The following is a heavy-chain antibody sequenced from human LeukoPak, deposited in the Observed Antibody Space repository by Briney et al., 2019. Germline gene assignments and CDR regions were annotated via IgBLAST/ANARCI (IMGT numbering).Heavy chain of an antibody. CDR2: IYYSGST. Sequence: SQTLSLTCTVSGGSISSGGYYWSWIRQHPGKGLEWIGYIYYSGSTCYNPSLKSRVTISVDTSKNQFSLKLSSVTAADTAVYYCARQVARAGQRDAFDIWGQGTMVTVSS. CDR1: GGSISSGGYY. CDR3: ARQVARAGQRDAFDI. V-gene: IGHV4-31*03. D-gene: IGHD5-12*01. J-gene: IGHJ3*02.